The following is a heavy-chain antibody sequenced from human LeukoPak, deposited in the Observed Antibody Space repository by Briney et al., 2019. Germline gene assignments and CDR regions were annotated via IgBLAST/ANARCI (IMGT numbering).Heavy chain of an antibody. V-gene: IGHV1-69*05. D-gene: IGHD1-26*01. J-gene: IGHJ6*03. CDR1: GGTFSSYA. CDR2: IIPIFGTA. CDR3: ARSVSGSYYDYYYYMDV. Sequence: SVKVSCKASGGTFSSYAISWVRQAPGQGLEWMGGIIPIFGTANYAQKFQGRVTITTDESTSTAYMELNSLRSEDTAVYYCARSVSGSYYDYYYYMDVWGKGTTVTVSS.